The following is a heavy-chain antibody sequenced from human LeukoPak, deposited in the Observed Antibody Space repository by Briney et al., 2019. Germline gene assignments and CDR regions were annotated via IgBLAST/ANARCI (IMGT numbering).Heavy chain of an antibody. Sequence: GGSLRLSCAASGFTFRKYRMHWVRQTPGKGLEWVASISSSSNYIFYGDSVRGRFTLSRDNANNSLSLHINSLSADDTGVYYCARDPVVVVPAATPGGSSRYYYKGLDVWGQGTTVTVS. V-gene: IGHV3-21*06. D-gene: IGHD2-2*01. CDR1: GFTFRKYR. J-gene: IGHJ6*02. CDR2: ISSSSNYI. CDR3: ARDPVVVVPAATPGGSSRYYYKGLDV.